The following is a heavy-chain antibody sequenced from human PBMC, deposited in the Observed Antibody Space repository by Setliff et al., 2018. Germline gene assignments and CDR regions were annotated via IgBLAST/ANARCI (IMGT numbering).Heavy chain of an antibody. D-gene: IGHD2-21*02. CDR3: ARDLGHGGDSDY. Sequence: SETLSLTCTVSGGSISSGSYYWSWIRQPAGKGLEWIGRIYISGSTNYNPSLKSRVTISRDTSKNQVSLKLNSVTATDTAVYYCARDLGHGGDSDYWGQGALVTVSS. V-gene: IGHV4-61*02. CDR1: GGSISSGSYY. CDR2: IYISGST. J-gene: IGHJ4*02.